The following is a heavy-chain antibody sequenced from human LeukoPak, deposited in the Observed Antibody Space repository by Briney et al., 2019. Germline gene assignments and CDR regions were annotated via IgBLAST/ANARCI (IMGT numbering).Heavy chain of an antibody. D-gene: IGHD6-19*01. CDR2: ISSSSSYI. Sequence: GGSLRLSCAAPGFTFSSYSMNWVRQAPGKGLEWVSSISSSSSYIYYADSVKGRFTISRDNAKNSLYLQMNSLRAEDTAVYYCARDKVATRGYSSGWSPSFDYWGQGTLVTVSS. J-gene: IGHJ4*02. V-gene: IGHV3-21*01. CDR1: GFTFSSYS. CDR3: ARDKVATRGYSSGWSPSFDY.